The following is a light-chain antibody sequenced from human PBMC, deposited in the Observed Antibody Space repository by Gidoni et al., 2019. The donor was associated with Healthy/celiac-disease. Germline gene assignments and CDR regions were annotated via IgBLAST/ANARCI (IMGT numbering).Light chain of an antibody. V-gene: IGKV3-11*01. J-gene: IGKJ4*01. CDR3: QQRSNWPPALT. Sequence: IVLTQSPATLSLSPGERATPSCRASQSVSSYLAWYQQKPGQAPRLLIYDASNRATGSPARFSGSGSGTDFTLTISSLEPQDFAVYYCQQRSNWPPALTFGGXTKVGIK. CDR1: QSVSSY. CDR2: DAS.